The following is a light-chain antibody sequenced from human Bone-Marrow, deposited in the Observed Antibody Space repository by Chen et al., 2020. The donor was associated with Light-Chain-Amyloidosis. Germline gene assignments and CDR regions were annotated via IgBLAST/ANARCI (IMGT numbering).Light chain of an antibody. Sequence: SYELTQPPSVSVSPGQTARITCSGDDLPTKYAYWYQQKPGQAPVLVIHRDTERPSGISERFSGSSAGTTATLCISGVQAEDEADYHCQSADSSGTYEVIFGGGTKLTVL. J-gene: IGLJ2*01. V-gene: IGLV3-25*03. CDR3: QSADSSGTYEVI. CDR1: DLPTKY. CDR2: RDT.